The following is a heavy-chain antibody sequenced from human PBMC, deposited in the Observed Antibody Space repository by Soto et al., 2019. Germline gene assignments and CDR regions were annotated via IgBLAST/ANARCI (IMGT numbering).Heavy chain of an antibody. J-gene: IGHJ6*02. Sequence: SETLSLTCTVYGGSFSGDYWSWIRQPPGKGLEWIGEINHSGSTNYNPSLKSRVTISVDTSKNQFSLKLSAVTAADTAVYYCARCGPGWNYVGYYYDGMDVWCQGTTVTVS. D-gene: IGHD1-7*01. V-gene: IGHV4-34*01. CDR2: INHSGST. CDR3: ARCGPGWNYVGYYYDGMDV. CDR1: GGSFSGDY.